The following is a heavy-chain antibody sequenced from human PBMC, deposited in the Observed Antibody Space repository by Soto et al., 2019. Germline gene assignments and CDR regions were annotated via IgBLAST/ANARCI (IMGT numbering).Heavy chain of an antibody. J-gene: IGHJ4*02. D-gene: IGHD2-15*01. Sequence: PGGSLRLSCAASGFTFSSYAMSWVRQAPGKGLEWVSAISGSGGSTYYADSVKGRFTISRDNSKNTLYLQMNSLRAEDTAVYYCAKDRAQELNCSGGSCYSGEPKDGSDYWGQGTLVTVSS. V-gene: IGHV3-23*01. CDR1: GFTFSSYA. CDR2: ISGSGGST. CDR3: AKDRAQELNCSGGSCYSGEPKDGSDY.